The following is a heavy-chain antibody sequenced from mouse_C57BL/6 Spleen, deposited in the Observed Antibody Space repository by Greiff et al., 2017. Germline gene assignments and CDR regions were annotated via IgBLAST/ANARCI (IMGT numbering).Heavy chain of an antibody. CDR2: IYPGSGST. V-gene: IGHV1-55*01. Sequence: QVQLQQPGAELVKPGASVKMSCKASGYTFTSYWITWVKQRPGQGLEWIGDIYPGSGSTNYNAKFKSKATLPVDTSSSTAYMQLSSLTSEDSAVYYCSRSSYYSNYDGYWGQGTTLTVSS. CDR3: SRSSYYSNYDGY. D-gene: IGHD2-5*01. CDR1: GYTFTSYW. J-gene: IGHJ2*01.